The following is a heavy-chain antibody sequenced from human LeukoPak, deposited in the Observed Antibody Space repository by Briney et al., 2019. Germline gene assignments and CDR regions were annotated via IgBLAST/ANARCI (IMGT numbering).Heavy chain of an antibody. Sequence: SETLSLTCTVSGDSISGFYWNWIRQPPGKGLEWIGYMYYSGSTNYNPSLKSRVAISVDTSKNQFSLKLSSVTAADTAVYYCARHQWVPAFDIWGQGTMVTVSS. V-gene: IGHV4-59*08. CDR1: GDSISGFY. J-gene: IGHJ3*02. D-gene: IGHD1-26*01. CDR2: MYYSGST. CDR3: ARHQWVPAFDI.